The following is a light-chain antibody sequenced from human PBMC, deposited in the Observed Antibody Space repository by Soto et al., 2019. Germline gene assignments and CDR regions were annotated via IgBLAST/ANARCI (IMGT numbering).Light chain of an antibody. V-gene: IGLV2-14*03. CDR2: DII. J-gene: IGLJ1*01. CDR1: SSDVGAYIF. Sequence: QSALTQPASVSGSPGQSITISCTGTSSDVGAYIFVSWYQQHPGKATKLMIYDIINRPSGVSKRFSGSKSGNTASLTISGLQAEDEADYYCVSFTTSRSYVFGTGTKLTVL. CDR3: VSFTTSRSYV.